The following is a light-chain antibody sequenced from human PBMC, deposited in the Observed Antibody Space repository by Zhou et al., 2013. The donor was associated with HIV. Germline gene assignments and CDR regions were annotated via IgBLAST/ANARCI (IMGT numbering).Light chain of an antibody. CDR2: GAS. J-gene: IGKJ4*01. Sequence: DVQMTQSPSSLSASVGDRVIITCRASQSIGTYVNWYQQNPGKAPKLLIYGASSLQSGVPSRFSGSGSGTDFTLIISSLQPEDFATYYCQQSYITPLTFGGGTKVEI. CDR1: QSIGTY. V-gene: IGKV1-39*01. CDR3: QQSYITPLT.